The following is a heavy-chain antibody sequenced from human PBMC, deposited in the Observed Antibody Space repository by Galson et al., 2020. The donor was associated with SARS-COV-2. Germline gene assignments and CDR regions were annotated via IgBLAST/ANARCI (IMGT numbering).Heavy chain of an antibody. CDR3: AREGYYDSSGYYYVSAPNWFDP. Sequence: NPSLKSRVTISVDTSKNQFSLKLSSVTAADTAVYYCAREGYYDSSGYYYVSAPNWFDPWGQGTLVTVSS. D-gene: IGHD3-22*01. J-gene: IGHJ5*02. V-gene: IGHV4-59*01.